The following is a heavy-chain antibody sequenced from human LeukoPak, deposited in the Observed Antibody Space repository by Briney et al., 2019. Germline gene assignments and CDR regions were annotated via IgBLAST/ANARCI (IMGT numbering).Heavy chain of an antibody. CDR1: GYSISSGYY. V-gene: IGHV4-38-2*01. D-gene: IGHD3-3*01. CDR3: ARLKSITIFGVVIYDAFDI. Sequence: SETLSLTCAVSGYSISSGYYWGWIRQPPGKGLEWIGSIYHSGSTYYNPSLKGRVTISVDTSKNQFSLKLSSVTAADTAVYYCARLKSITIFGVVIYDAFDIWGQGTMVTVSS. J-gene: IGHJ3*02. CDR2: IYHSGST.